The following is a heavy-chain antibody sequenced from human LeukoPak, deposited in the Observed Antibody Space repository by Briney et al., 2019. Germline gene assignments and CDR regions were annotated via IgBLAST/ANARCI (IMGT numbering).Heavy chain of an antibody. CDR2: ISSGGNTE. J-gene: IGHJ4*02. CDR3: ARDTVNGPFVISLDY. D-gene: IGHD2-8*01. V-gene: IGHV3-48*03. CDR1: GVSFSSSQ. Sequence: TGGSLRLSCAASGVSFSSSQMNGVRQAPGEGPECVSHISSGGNTEYYADSVRGRFTMSRDNAKNLVYLQMNSLRDEDTAVYYCARDTVNGPFVISLDYWGQGALVTVSS.